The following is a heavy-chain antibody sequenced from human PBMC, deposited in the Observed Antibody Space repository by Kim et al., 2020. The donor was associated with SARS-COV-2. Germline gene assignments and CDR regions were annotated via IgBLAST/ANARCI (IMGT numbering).Heavy chain of an antibody. CDR1: GGSISSSSYY. Sequence: SETLSLTCTVSGGSISSSSYYWGWIRQPPGKGLEWIGSIYYSGSTYYNPSLKSRVTISVDTSKNQFSLKLSSVTAADTAVYYCARHGGAYNWNYGVRSGFDIWGQGTMVTVSS. V-gene: IGHV4-39*01. J-gene: IGHJ3*02. D-gene: IGHD1-7*01. CDR2: IYYSGST. CDR3: ARHGGAYNWNYGVRSGFDI.